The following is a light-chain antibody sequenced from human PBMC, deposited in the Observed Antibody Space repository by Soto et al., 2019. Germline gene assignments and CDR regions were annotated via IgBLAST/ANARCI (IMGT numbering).Light chain of an antibody. CDR2: KAS. CDR3: QQYNEYSWT. Sequence: DVQMTQCPSTLSASVGDRVAITCRASQSISAWLAWYQQKPGKAPRLLTYKASTLEIGVPSRFSGSGSGTEFTLTISSLQPDDVATYYCQQYNEYSWTFGQGTKVDI. J-gene: IGKJ1*01. V-gene: IGKV1-5*03. CDR1: QSISAW.